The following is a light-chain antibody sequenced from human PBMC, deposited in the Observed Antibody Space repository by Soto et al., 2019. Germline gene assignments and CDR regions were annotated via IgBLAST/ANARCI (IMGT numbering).Light chain of an antibody. V-gene: IGLV2-14*01. Sequence: QSVLTQPASVSGSPGQSITISCTGTSSDVGGYNYVSWYQQHPGKAPKLIIYEVSNRPSGVSDRFSASKSGNTASLTISGLQAEDEADYYCSSYTSSNTLVFGGGTKLTVL. CDR2: EVS. CDR1: SSDVGGYNY. J-gene: IGLJ2*01. CDR3: SSYTSSNTLV.